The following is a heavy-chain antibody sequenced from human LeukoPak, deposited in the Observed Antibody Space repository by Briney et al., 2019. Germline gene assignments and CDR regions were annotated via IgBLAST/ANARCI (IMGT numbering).Heavy chain of an antibody. J-gene: IGHJ5*02. CDR2: IYPGDSDT. Sequence: GESLKISCKGSGYSFTSYWIGWVRQMPGKGLEWMGIIYPGDSDTRYSPSFQGQVTISADKSISTAYLQWSSLTASDTAMYYCARHGPDYYDSSGYYIRANWFDPWGQGTLVTVSS. D-gene: IGHD3-22*01. CDR3: ARHGPDYYDSSGYYIRANWFDP. CDR1: GYSFTSYW. V-gene: IGHV5-51*01.